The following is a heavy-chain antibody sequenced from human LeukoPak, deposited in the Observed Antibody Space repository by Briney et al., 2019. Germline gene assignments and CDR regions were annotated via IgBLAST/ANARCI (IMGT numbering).Heavy chain of an antibody. CDR1: GYTFTGYY. J-gene: IGHJ1*01. V-gene: IGHV1-69*05. Sequence: SVKVSCKASGYTFTGYYMHWVRQAPGQGLEWMGRIIPIFGTANYAQKFQGRVTITTDESTSTAYMELSSLRSEDTAVYYCAITPKGTAMVTGYFQHWGQGTLVTVSS. CDR2: IIPIFGTA. CDR3: AITPKGTAMVTGYFQH. D-gene: IGHD5-18*01.